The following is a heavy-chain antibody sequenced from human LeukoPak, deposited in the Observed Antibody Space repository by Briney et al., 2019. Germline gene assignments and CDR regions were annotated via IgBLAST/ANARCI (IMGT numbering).Heavy chain of an antibody. CDR3: ATMSGFDY. D-gene: IGHD3-10*02. J-gene: IGHJ4*01. V-gene: IGHV3-21*01. CDR1: GFTFSSNY. CDR2: ISASGRSI. Sequence: GGSLRLSCAASGFTFSSNYMNWGRQAPGKGLEWVSSISASGRSIYYADSVKGRFTTSRDNAKNSLYLQMNSLRAEDTAVYYCATMSGFDYWGRGTLVTVSS.